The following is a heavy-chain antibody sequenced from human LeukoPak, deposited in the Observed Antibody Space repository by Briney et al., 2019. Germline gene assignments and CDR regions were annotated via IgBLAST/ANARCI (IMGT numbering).Heavy chain of an antibody. CDR2: IRYDGGNK. J-gene: IGHJ4*02. D-gene: IGHD3-3*01. V-gene: IGHV3-30*02. Sequence: GGSLRLSCAASGFTFSSYGMHWVRQAPGKGLEWVAFIRYDGGNKYYADSVKGRFTISRDNSKNTLYLQMNSLRAEDTAVYYCARDDYDFWSGYSFRYWGQGTLVTVSS. CDR1: GFTFSSYG. CDR3: ARDDYDFWSGYSFRY.